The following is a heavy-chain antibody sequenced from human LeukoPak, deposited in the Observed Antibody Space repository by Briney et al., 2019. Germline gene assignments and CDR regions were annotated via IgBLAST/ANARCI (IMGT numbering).Heavy chain of an antibody. J-gene: IGHJ4*02. CDR3: ARGRSGWYYFDY. D-gene: IGHD6-19*01. Sequence: SQTLSLTSAISRVSVSINSAAWNWIRQSPSRGLDWLGSTYYRSKWYNDYVVCLKSRITITPDTSKNQFSLQLDAVTPEDTAVYYCARGRSGWYYFDYWGQGTLVTVSS. CDR2: TYYRSKWYN. CDR1: RVSVSINSAA. V-gene: IGHV6-1*01.